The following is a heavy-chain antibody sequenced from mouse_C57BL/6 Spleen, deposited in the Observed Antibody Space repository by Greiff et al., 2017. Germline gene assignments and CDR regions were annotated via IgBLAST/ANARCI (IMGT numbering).Heavy chain of an antibody. Sequence: QVQLQQPGAELVKPGASVKLSCKASGYTFTSYWMHWVKQRPGRGLEWIGRIDPNSGGTKYNEKFKSKATLTVDKPSSTAYMQLSSLKSEDSAVYYCAREERMYDYDPWFAYWGQGTLVTVSA. CDR1: GYTFTSYW. J-gene: IGHJ3*01. V-gene: IGHV1-72*01. CDR2: IDPNSGGT. D-gene: IGHD2-4*01. CDR3: AREERMYDYDPWFAY.